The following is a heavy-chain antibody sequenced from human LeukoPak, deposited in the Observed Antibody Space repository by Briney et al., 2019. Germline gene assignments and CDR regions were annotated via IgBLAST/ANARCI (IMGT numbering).Heavy chain of an antibody. Sequence: ASVKVSCKASGYTFTSYDISWVRQAPGQGLEWMGWISTYNDNTHYAQKLQGRVTMTTDTSTSTVYMELKSLRSDDTAVYYCARIQSRIIAARPGNPAFDYWGRGALVTVSS. CDR2: ISTYNDNT. CDR3: ARIQSRIIAARPGNPAFDY. D-gene: IGHD6-6*01. J-gene: IGHJ4*02. CDR1: GYTFTSYD. V-gene: IGHV1-18*01.